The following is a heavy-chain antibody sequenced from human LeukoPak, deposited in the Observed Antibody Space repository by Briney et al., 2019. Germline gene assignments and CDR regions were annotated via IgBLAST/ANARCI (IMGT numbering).Heavy chain of an antibody. J-gene: IGHJ5*02. CDR2: INPSGGST. CDR3: AREVSSYDFWSGYYSLNWFDP. D-gene: IGHD3-3*01. CDR1: GYTFTSYY. V-gene: IGHV1-46*01. Sequence: ASVKVSCKASGYTFTSYYMHWVRQAPGHGLEWMGIINPSGGSTSYAQKFQGRVTMTRDTSTSTVYMELSSLRSEDTAVYYCAREVSSYDFWSGYYSLNWFDPWGQGTLVTVSS.